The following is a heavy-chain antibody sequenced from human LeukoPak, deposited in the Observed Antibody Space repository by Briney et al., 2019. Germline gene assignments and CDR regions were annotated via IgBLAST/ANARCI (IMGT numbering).Heavy chain of an antibody. CDR2: IGTAGDT. Sequence: GGSLRLSCAASGFTFSNYDMHWVRQGTGKGLEWFSAIGTAGDTYYPGSVKGRFTISRENAKNSLYLQMNNLRAEDTAVYYCARAIGGPSGSYYNYWGQGTLVTVSS. CDR1: GFTFSNYD. V-gene: IGHV3-13*01. CDR3: ARAIGGPSGSYYNY. D-gene: IGHD1-26*01. J-gene: IGHJ4*02.